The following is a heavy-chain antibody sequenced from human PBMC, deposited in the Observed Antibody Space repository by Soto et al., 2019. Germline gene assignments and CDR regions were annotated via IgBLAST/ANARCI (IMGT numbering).Heavy chain of an antibody. Sequence: SVKVSCKASGGTFSSYAISWVRQAPGQGLEWMGGIIPIFGTANYAQKFQGRVTITADESTSTAYMELSSLRSEDTAVYYCARTTYYDSSGYYLPYYWGQGTLVTVSS. J-gene: IGHJ4*02. CDR3: ARTTYYDSSGYYLPYY. CDR2: IIPIFGTA. CDR1: GGTFSSYA. D-gene: IGHD3-22*01. V-gene: IGHV1-69*13.